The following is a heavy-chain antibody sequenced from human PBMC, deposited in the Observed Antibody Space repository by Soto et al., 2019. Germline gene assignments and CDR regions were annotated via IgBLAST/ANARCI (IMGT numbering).Heavy chain of an antibody. CDR3: AKDHLVSKVVVIPFSLDY. Sequence: VXLRLSCEASGFTFSIYAMNWVRQAPGKGLEWVSAISASGGSTYYADSVKGRFTISRDNSKNTLYLQMNSLRAEDTAIYYCAKDHLVSKVVVIPFSLDYWGQGNLLTV. D-gene: IGHD3-22*01. V-gene: IGHV3-23*01. CDR1: GFTFSIYA. CDR2: ISASGGST. J-gene: IGHJ4*02.